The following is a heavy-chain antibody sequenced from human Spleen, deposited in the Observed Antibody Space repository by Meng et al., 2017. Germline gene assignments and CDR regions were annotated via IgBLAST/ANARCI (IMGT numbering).Heavy chain of an antibody. Sequence: QVQLQQWGAGLLKPSETLSLTCAVYSGSYWNWIRQPPGKGLEWIGEINHRGSSAYNPSLKSRVSMSIDKSKNQFSLKLTSVTAADTAVYHCLRGSGGSVWGQGTLVTVSS. CDR1: SGSY. D-gene: IGHD3-10*01. V-gene: IGHV4-34*01. J-gene: IGHJ1*01. CDR2: INHRGSS. CDR3: LRGSGGSV.